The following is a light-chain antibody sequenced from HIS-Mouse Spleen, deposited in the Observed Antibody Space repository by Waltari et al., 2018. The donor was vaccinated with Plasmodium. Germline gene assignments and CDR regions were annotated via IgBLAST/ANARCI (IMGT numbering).Light chain of an antibody. J-gene: IGLJ3*02. CDR1: ALPKHY. V-gene: IGLV3-25*03. CDR2: KDS. Sequence: SYELTQPPSVPVSPGQTARITCSGDALPKHYAYLYQQKPGQAPVLVIYKDSERPSGIPERFSGSSSGTTVTLTISGVQAEDEADYYCQSADSSGTYWVFGGGTKLTVL. CDR3: QSADSSGTYWV.